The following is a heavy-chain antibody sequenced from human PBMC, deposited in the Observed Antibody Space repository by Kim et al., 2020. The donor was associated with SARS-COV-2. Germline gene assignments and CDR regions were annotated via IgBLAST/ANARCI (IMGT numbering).Heavy chain of an antibody. V-gene: IGHV4-39*07. D-gene: IGHD3-3*01. Sequence: YYIPSLKSRVTISVDTSKNQFSLKLSSVTAADTAVYYCARRGYNYDAFDIWGQGTMVTVSS. J-gene: IGHJ3*02. CDR3: ARRGYNYDAFDI.